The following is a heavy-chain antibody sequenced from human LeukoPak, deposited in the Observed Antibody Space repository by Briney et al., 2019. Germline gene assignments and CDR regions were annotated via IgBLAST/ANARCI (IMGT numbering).Heavy chain of an antibody. V-gene: IGHV1-8*03. CDR1: RGTFSSYD. CDR2: MNPNSGNT. Sequence: GSVKVSCKASRGTFSSYDINWLRQATGQGLEWMGWMNPNSGNTGYAQKFQGRVTITRNTSISTAYMELSSLRSEDTAVYYCATYRTYDYVRGRYYWGQGTLVTVSS. D-gene: IGHD3-16*01. J-gene: IGHJ4*02. CDR3: ATYRTYDYVRGRYY.